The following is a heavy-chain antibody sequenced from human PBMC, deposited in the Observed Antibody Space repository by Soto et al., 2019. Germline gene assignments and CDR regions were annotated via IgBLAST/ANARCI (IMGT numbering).Heavy chain of an antibody. Sequence: QVQLVQSGAEMKKPGSSVKVSCQSSGGTFNTYAMNWVRQAPGQGPEWMGDISPVFGAANYAPKFQGRVTITADESTGTLYMQLSSLTSEDTALYFCAREVQVHTPAFVYWGQGTLVTVSS. V-gene: IGHV1-69*19. D-gene: IGHD3-10*01. J-gene: IGHJ4*02. CDR1: GGTFNTYA. CDR3: AREVQVHTPAFVY. CDR2: ISPVFGAA.